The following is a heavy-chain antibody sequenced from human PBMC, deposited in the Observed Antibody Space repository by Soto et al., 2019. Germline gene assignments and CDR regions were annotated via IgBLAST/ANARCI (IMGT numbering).Heavy chain of an antibody. CDR1: GDSVSSYTAV. V-gene: IGHV6-1*01. Sequence: SQTLSLTCAISGDSVSSYTAVWVWLRQSPSRGLEWLGRTYYRSKWYNGYAPSVESRISVNADTSKNQFSLQLNSVTPEDTAVYYCARDVGYATSVFDPWGQGTLVTVSS. CDR3: ARDVGYATSVFDP. J-gene: IGHJ5*02. CDR2: TYYRSKWYN. D-gene: IGHD2-2*01.